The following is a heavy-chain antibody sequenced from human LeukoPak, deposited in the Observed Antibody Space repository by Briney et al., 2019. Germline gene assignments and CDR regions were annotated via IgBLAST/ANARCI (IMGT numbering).Heavy chain of an antibody. CDR1: GCSVSSGSYY. J-gene: IGHJ3*02. Sequence: SEALSLTCTVSGCSVSSGSYYWSWIRQPPGKGLEWIRYIYYSWSTNYNPSLKRRVTISHNTSQNQFSLKLSPVTTADPALYYCATAQYYYDTGGYYDGAFDIWGQGTMVTVSS. CDR2: IYYSWST. D-gene: IGHD3-22*01. CDR3: ATAQYYYDTGGYYDGAFDI. V-gene: IGHV4-61*01.